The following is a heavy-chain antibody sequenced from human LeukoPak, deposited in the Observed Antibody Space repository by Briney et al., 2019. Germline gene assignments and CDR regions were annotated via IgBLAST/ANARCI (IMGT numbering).Heavy chain of an antibody. CDR3: ARVERSGSYYFDY. Sequence: SGTLSLTCAVSGGSISSYYWSWIRQPPGKGLEWIGYIYYSGSTNYNPSLKSRVTISVDTSKNQFSLKLSSVTAADTAVYYCARVERSGSYYFDYWGQGTLVTVSS. J-gene: IGHJ4*02. V-gene: IGHV4-59*01. CDR2: IYYSGST. CDR1: GGSISSYY. D-gene: IGHD1-26*01.